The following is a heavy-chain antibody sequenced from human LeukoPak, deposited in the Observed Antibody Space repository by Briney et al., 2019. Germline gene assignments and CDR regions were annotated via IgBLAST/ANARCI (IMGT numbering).Heavy chain of an antibody. V-gene: IGHV3-49*04. J-gene: IGHJ3*02. CDR3: TRVGWDWGDAFDI. CDR2: IRIKDYYGTT. Sequence: GRSLRLSCTASGFTFRDYAMSWVRQAPGKGLEWVGFIRIKDYYGTTEYAASVKGRFTISRDDSKRIAYLQMNSLKTEDTAVYYCTRVGWDWGDAFDIWGEGTMVSVSS. D-gene: IGHD3/OR15-3a*01. CDR1: GFTFRDYA.